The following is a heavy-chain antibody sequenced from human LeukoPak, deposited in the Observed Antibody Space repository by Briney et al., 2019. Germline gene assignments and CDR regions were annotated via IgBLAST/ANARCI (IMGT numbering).Heavy chain of an antibody. Sequence: APVKLSCKASGYTFTSYGISWVRQPPGQGLEWMGWISAFIANTNYAQKLQGRVTMTTDTSTSTAYMELRSLRSDDTAVYYCARDDVGYCSGGSCPAWFDPWGQGTLVTVSS. CDR1: GYTFTSYG. J-gene: IGHJ5*02. CDR3: ARDDVGYCSGGSCPAWFDP. V-gene: IGHV1-18*01. CDR2: ISAFIANT. D-gene: IGHD2-15*01.